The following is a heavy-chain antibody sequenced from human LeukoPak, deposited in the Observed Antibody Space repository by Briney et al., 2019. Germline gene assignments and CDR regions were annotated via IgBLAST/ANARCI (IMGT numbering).Heavy chain of an antibody. Sequence: PGGSLRLSCAASDFSFITYAMSWVRQAPGKGLEWVSTITGRGDATYYADSVKGRFTISRDNSKNTLYLQMNSLRAEDTAVYYCAIGPGGLFDYWGQGTLVTVSS. CDR3: AIGPGGLFDY. V-gene: IGHV3-23*01. D-gene: IGHD4-23*01. J-gene: IGHJ4*02. CDR2: ITGRGDAT. CDR1: DFSFITYA.